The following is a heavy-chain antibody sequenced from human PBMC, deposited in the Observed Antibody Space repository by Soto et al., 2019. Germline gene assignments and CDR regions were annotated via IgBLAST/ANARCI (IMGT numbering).Heavy chain of an antibody. J-gene: IGHJ5*02. V-gene: IGHV4-4*02. D-gene: IGHD2-8*01. Sequence: QVQVQESGPGLVKPSRTLSLTCTVSGVSISNTEWWSWVRQPPGKGLEWIGEVHHSGNTNYNPSRKSRVTMLVDKSKNQFSLMLRSVTAADTAVYYCAKWHPLDPWGQGTLVTVSS. CDR1: GVSISNTEW. CDR3: AKWHPLDP. CDR2: VHHSGNT.